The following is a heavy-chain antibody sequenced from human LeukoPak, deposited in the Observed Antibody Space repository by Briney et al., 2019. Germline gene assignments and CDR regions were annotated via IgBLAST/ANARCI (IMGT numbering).Heavy chain of an antibody. CDR1: GGSFSGYY. CDR2: INHSGST. J-gene: IGHJ4*02. V-gene: IGHV4-34*01. Sequence: PSETLSLTCAVYGGSFSGYYWSWIRQPPGKGLEWIGEINHSGSTNYNPSLKSRVTILVDTSKNQFSLKLSSVTAADTAVYYCARGLSAIVHWGQGTLVTVSS. CDR3: ARGLSAIVH. D-gene: IGHD2-21*02.